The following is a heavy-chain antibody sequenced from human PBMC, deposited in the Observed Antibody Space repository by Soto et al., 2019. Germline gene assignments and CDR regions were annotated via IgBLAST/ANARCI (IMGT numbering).Heavy chain of an antibody. D-gene: IGHD3-22*01. CDR1: DFSLSRGYL. CDR3: ARASGSYYNPSGYSLDY. CDR2: VYHSGAT. J-gene: IGHJ4*02. Sequence: SGTLSPTCVVSDFSLSRGYLWGWVRQPPDKGLEWIWGVYHSGATYYNPSLKSRVTMSVDTSKNRFSLKLSSVTAADTAVYYCARASGSYYNPSGYSLDYWGQGILVTVSS. V-gene: IGHV4-38-2*01.